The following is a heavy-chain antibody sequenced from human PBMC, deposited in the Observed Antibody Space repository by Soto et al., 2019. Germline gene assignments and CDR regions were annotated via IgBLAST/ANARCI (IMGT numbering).Heavy chain of an antibody. D-gene: IGHD6-13*01. V-gene: IGHV4-39*01. CDR2: IYYSGST. Sequence: SETLSLTCTVSGGSISSSSYYWGWIRQPPGKGLEWIGSIYYSGSTYYNPSLKSRVTISVDTSKNQFSLKLSSVTAADTAVYYCARLRYSSGWYGGDSYYYGMDVWGQGTTVTVSS. CDR3: ARLRYSSGWYGGDSYYYGMDV. CDR1: GGSISSSSYY. J-gene: IGHJ6*02.